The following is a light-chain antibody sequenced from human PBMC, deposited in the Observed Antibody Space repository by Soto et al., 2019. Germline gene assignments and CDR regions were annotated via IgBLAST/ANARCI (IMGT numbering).Light chain of an antibody. CDR3: CSYAGNYYV. Sequence: QSALTQPRSVSGSPGQSVTISCTGTSSDIGGYDYVSWYQQHPDKAPKLMISEVSKRPSGVPDRFSGSKSGNTASLTISGLQTEDEADYYCCSYAGNYYVFGTGTKLTVL. CDR2: EVS. CDR1: SSDIGGYDY. V-gene: IGLV2-11*01. J-gene: IGLJ1*01.